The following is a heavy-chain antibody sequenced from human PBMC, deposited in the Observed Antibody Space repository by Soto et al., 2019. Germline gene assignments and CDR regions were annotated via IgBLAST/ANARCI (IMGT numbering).Heavy chain of an antibody. CDR3: ARIPHYYYGMDV. CDR2: IDWDDDK. J-gene: IGHJ6*02. V-gene: IGHV2-70*04. CDR1: GFSLSTSGMR. Sequence: SGPTLVNPTQTLTLTCTFSGFSLSTSGMRVSWIRQPPGKALEWLARIDWDDDKFYSTSLKTRLTISKDTSKNQVVLTMTNMDPVHTATYYCARIPHYYYGMDVRGQGTTVTVSS.